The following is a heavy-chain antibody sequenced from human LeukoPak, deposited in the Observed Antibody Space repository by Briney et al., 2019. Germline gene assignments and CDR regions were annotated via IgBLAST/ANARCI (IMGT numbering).Heavy chain of an antibody. CDR2: IHHSGTT. V-gene: IGHV4-38-2*02. Sequence: SETLSLTCTVSGYSISSGYYWGWIRQPPGKGLEWIGTIHHSGTTYYNPSLKSRVTISVDTSKNQFSLKLSSVTAADTAVYYCARGIAVAEGCNIWDQGTMVTVSS. J-gene: IGHJ3*02. CDR1: GYSISSGYY. CDR3: ARGIAVAEGCNI. D-gene: IGHD6-19*01.